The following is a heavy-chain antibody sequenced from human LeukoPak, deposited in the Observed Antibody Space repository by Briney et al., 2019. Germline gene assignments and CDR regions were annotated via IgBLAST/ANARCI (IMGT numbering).Heavy chain of an antibody. CDR1: GFTVSSNY. CDR2: IKSKTDGGTT. V-gene: IGHV3-15*01. J-gene: IGHJ4*02. Sequence: PGGSLRLSCAASGFTVSSNYMSWVRQAPGKGLEWVGRIKSKTDGGTTDYAAPVKGRFTISRDDSKNTLYLQMNSLKTEDTAVYYCTTDKGWLPLYYFDYWGQGTLVTVSS. CDR3: TTDKGWLPLYYFDY. D-gene: IGHD5-12*01.